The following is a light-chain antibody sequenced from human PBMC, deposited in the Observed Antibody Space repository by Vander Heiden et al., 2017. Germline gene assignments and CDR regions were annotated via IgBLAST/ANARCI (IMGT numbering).Light chain of an antibody. J-gene: IGKJ1*01. V-gene: IGKV3-20*01. CDR2: GAS. Sequence: EIVLTPSSATLPLSPADEATLTCSPIRQVSSSYLAWYQQKPGQAPRLLIYGASSRDTGIPDRFSGSGSGTDFTLTISRLEPEDFAVYYCQHYGTAPRAFGQGTKVEIK. CDR3: QHYGTAPRA. CDR1: RQVSSSY.